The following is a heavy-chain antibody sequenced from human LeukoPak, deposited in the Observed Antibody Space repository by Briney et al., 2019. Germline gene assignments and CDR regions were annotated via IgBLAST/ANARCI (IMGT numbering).Heavy chain of an antibody. CDR3: ARHYRGRYPGYFDY. Sequence: SETLSLTCTVSGDSISSSSYYWAWIRQSPEKGLEWIGSIYYFGSTYDNPSLKSRVTISVDTSKNQFSLKLSSVTAADTAVYYCARHYRGRYPGYFDYWGQGTLVTVSS. CDR2: IYYFGST. CDR1: GDSISSSSYY. J-gene: IGHJ4*02. D-gene: IGHD1-1*01. V-gene: IGHV4-39*07.